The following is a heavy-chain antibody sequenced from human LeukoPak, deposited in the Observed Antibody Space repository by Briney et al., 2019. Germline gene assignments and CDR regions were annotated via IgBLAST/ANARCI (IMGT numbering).Heavy chain of an antibody. CDR2: IYYSVNT. V-gene: IGHV4-39*07. CDR1: GVYVNSSDYY. D-gene: IGHD1-7*01. CDR3: ARGRDWKYRSHFDY. Sequence: SETLSITCSVSGVYVNSSDYYWAWIRPPPGKGLEWVGSIYYSVNTDYNTSLKSRVIISVDTSNNQLSLKLSSVTAADTAVYYCARGRDWKYRSHFDYWGQGTLVTVSS. J-gene: IGHJ4*02.